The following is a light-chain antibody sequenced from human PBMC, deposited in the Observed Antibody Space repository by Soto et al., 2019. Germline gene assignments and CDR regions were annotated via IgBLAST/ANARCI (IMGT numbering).Light chain of an antibody. CDR2: DAS. Sequence: EIVLTQSPATLSLSPVERANLSCRASQSVSSYLAWYQQKPGQAPRLLIYDASNRATGIPARFSGSGSGTDLTLTISSLEPEDFAVYYCQQRRKFGQGTKVDIK. J-gene: IGKJ1*01. CDR1: QSVSSY. V-gene: IGKV3-11*01. CDR3: QQRRK.